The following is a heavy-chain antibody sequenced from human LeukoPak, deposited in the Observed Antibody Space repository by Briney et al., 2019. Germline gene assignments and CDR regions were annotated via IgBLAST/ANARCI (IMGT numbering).Heavy chain of an antibody. J-gene: IGHJ3*02. CDR3: ARHFLGYCSGGSCSFHAFDI. CDR2: TSSSGSTI. CDR1: GFTFSDYY. V-gene: IGHV3-11*01. D-gene: IGHD2-15*01. Sequence: PGGSLRLSCAASGFTFSDYYMSWIRQAPGKGLEWVSYTSSSGSTIYYADSVKGRSTISRDNAKNSLYLQMNSLRAEDTAVYYCARHFLGYCSGGSCSFHAFDIWGQGTMVTVSS.